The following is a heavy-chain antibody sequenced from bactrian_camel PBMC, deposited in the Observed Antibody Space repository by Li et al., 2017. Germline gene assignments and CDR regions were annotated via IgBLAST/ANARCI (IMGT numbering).Heavy chain of an antibody. J-gene: IGHJ4*01. CDR1: GLTYTMSEYR. D-gene: IGHD1*01. Sequence: HVQLVESGGGSVQAGGSLRVSCLVSGLTYTMSEYRFGWFRQAPGKEREGVASITSDLSTRYADSVQGRFTISRDNAKNTLYLQMHNLKPEDTAMYYCASTGDYPPCRSIPTQFEHWGQGTQVTVS. CDR2: ITSDLST. V-gene: IGHV3S63*01. CDR3: ASTGDYPPCRSIPTQFEH.